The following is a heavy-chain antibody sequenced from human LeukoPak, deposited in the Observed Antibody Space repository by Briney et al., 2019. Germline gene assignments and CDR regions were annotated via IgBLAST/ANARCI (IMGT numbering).Heavy chain of an antibody. CDR3: ARLPRRAVTTKYYYYYMDV. CDR2: IFQSGHT. CDR1: DYSISSGYY. D-gene: IGHD4-17*01. Sequence: SETLSLTCTVSDYSISSGYYWGWIRQPPGKGLEWTGSIFQSGHTYYSPSLKSRVTISVDTSKNQFSLKLSSVTAADTAVYYCARLPRRAVTTKYYYYYMDVWGKGTTVTTSS. V-gene: IGHV4-38-2*02. J-gene: IGHJ6*03.